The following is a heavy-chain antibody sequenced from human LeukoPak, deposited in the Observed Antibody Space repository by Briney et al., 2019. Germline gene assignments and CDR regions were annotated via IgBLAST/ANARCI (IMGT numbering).Heavy chain of an antibody. CDR1: GFTFSSYA. CDR2: ISGSGGST. J-gene: IGHJ4*02. D-gene: IGHD1-26*01. V-gene: IGHV3-23*01. Sequence: GGSLRLSCAASGFTFSSYAMSWVRQAPGKGLEWVSAISGSGGSTYYADSVKGRFTISRVNSKNTPYLQMNSLRAEDTAVYYCAKDPRRQWELPFGWGQGTLVTVSS. CDR3: AKDPRRQWELPFG.